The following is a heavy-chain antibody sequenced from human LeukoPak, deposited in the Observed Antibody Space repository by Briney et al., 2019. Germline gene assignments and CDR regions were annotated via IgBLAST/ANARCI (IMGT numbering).Heavy chain of an antibody. Sequence: GGSLRLSCAASGFTFSSYGMHWVRQAPGKGLEWVAFIRYDGSNKYYADSVKGRFTISRDNSKNTLYLQMNSLRAEDTAVYYCARVHYDILTGYNWFDPWGQGTLVTVSS. D-gene: IGHD3-9*01. CDR2: IRYDGSNK. J-gene: IGHJ5*02. V-gene: IGHV3-30*02. CDR1: GFTFSSYG. CDR3: ARVHYDILTGYNWFDP.